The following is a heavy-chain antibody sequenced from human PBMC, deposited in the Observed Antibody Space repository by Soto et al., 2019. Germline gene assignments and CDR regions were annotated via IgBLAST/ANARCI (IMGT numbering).Heavy chain of an antibody. Sequence: GFLRLSCAASGFTFSSYAMSWVRQAPGKGLEWVSAISGSGGSTYYADSVKGRFTISRDNSKNTLYLQMNSLRAEDTAVYYCAKGGYSYGPMGPPHYFDYWGQGTLVTVSS. CDR2: ISGSGGST. CDR3: AKGGYSYGPMGPPHYFDY. V-gene: IGHV3-23*01. J-gene: IGHJ4*02. D-gene: IGHD5-18*01. CDR1: GFTFSSYA.